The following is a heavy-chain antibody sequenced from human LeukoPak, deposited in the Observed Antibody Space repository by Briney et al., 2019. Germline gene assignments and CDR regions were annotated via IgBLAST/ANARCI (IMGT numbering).Heavy chain of an antibody. J-gene: IGHJ6*03. V-gene: IGHV3-23*01. CDR2: ISGSGGST. CDR1: GFTFSTYG. CDR3: AREQGGTGNSHYYYRYMDV. D-gene: IGHD2-15*01. Sequence: GGSLRLSCAASGFTFSTYGMTWVRQAPGKGLEWVSAISGSGGSTYYADSVKGRFTISRDNSKNTLYLQMNSLRAEDTALYYCAREQGGTGNSHYYYRYMDVWGKGTTVTVSS.